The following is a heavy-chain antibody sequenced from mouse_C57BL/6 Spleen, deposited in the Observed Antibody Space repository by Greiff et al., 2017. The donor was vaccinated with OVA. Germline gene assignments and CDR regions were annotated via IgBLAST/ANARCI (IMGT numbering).Heavy chain of an antibody. CDR1: GYAFSSSW. CDR2: IYPGDGDT. D-gene: IGHD2-3*01. J-gene: IGHJ4*01. Sequence: VKVVESGPELVKPGASVKISCKASGYAFSSSWMNWVKQRPGKGLEWIGRIYPGDGDTNYNGKFKGKATLTADKSSSTAYMQLSSLTSEDSAVYFCARCDGYYDYYAMDYWGQGTSVTVSS. CDR3: ARCDGYYDYYAMDY. V-gene: IGHV1-82*01.